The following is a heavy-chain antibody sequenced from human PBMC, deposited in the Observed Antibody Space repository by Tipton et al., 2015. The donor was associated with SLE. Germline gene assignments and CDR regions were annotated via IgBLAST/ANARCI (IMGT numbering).Heavy chain of an antibody. CDR2: IYHGGGT. J-gene: IGHJ3*02. CDR1: GASVTSHY. D-gene: IGHD1-7*01. V-gene: IGHV4-59*04. Sequence: GLVKPSETLSLTCTVSGASVTSHYWSWIRQSPGKGLEWIGNIYHGGGTHYNPPLKSRVTMSVDTSKNQFSLKLTSVTAADTAVYFCARDGNWDYGFDGFDIWGQGTMVTVSS. CDR3: ARDGNWDYGFDGFDI.